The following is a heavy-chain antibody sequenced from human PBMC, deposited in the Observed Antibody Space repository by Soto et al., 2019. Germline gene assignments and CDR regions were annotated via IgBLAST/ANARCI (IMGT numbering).Heavy chain of an antibody. J-gene: IGHJ4*02. CDR3: LMDLGETYSLDY. D-gene: IGHD2-21*01. CDR2: IWFDGSNK. Sequence: QVQLVESGGGVVQPGRSLRLSCAASGFTFSSQGMHWVRQAPGKGLEWVAVIWFDGSNKYYAESVKGRFTISGGNSMNTLYLKMISLRAADRAVYYCLMDLGETYSLDYWGKGALVTVSS. CDR1: GFTFSSQG. V-gene: IGHV3-33*01.